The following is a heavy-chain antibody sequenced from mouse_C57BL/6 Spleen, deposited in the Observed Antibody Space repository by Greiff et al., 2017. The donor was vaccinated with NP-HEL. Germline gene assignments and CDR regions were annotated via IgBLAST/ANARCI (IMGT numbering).Heavy chain of an antibody. CDR3: ARGSSYVVFDY. CDR2: INPYNGGT. Sequence: EVQLQQSGPVLVKPGASVKMSCKASGYTFTDYYMNWVKQSHGKSLEWIGVINPYNGGTSYNQKFKGKATLTVDKSSSTAYMELNSLTSEDSAVYYCARGSSYVVFDYWGQGTTLTVSS. V-gene: IGHV1-19*01. CDR1: GYTFTDYY. J-gene: IGHJ2*01. D-gene: IGHD1-1*01.